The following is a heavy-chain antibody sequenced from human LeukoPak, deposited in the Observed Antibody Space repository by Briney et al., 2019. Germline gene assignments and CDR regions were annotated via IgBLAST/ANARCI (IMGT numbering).Heavy chain of an antibody. CDR2: ISGRGGST. V-gene: IGHV3-23*01. CDR3: AKASEQLGGAFDY. CDR1: GFTFSSYA. J-gene: IGHJ4*02. Sequence: PGGSLRLSCAASGFTFSSYAMSWVRQAPGKGLEWVSAISGRGGSTYYADSVKGRFTISRDNSKNTLYLQMNSLRAEDTAVYYCAKASEQLGGAFDYWGQGTLVTVSS. D-gene: IGHD6-6*01.